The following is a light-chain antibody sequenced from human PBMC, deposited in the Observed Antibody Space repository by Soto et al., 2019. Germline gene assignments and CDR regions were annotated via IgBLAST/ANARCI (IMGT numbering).Light chain of an antibody. CDR2: GAS. CDR3: QQYSSSPAT. CDR1: QSVRSSH. J-gene: IGKJ1*01. V-gene: IGKV3-20*01. Sequence: EIVLPQSPGTLSLSPGERATLSCRASQSVRSSHLAWYQQKPGQAPRLLIYGASSRATGIPDRFSGSGSGTDFTLTISRLEPEDFAVYSCQQYSSSPATFGQGTKVDIK.